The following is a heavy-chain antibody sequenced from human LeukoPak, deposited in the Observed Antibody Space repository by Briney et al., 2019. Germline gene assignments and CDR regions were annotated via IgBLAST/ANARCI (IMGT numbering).Heavy chain of an antibody. CDR1: GGSISSYY. Sequence: PSETLSLTCTVSGGSISSYYWSWIRQPPGKGLEWIGYIYYSGSTNYNPSLKSRVTISVDTSKNQFSLKLSSVTAADTAVYYCARRPYYDSSGYHDYWGQGTLVTVSS. D-gene: IGHD3-22*01. V-gene: IGHV4-59*01. J-gene: IGHJ4*02. CDR2: IYYSGST. CDR3: ARRPYYDSSGYHDY.